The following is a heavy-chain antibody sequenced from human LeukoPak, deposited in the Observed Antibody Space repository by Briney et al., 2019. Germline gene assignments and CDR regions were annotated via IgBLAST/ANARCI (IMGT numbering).Heavy chain of an antibody. Sequence: PSETLSLTCTVSGGSISSSSYYWGWIRQPPGKGLEWIGSIYYSGSTYYNPSLKSRVTISVDTSKNQFSLKLSSVTATDAAIYYCERERSSSSDYWGQGTLVTVSS. CDR2: IYYSGST. D-gene: IGHD6-6*01. V-gene: IGHV4-39*07. CDR3: ERERSSSSDY. CDR1: GGSISSSSYY. J-gene: IGHJ4*02.